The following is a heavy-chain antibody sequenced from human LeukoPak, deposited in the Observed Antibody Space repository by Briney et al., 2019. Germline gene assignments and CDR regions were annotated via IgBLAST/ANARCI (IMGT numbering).Heavy chain of an antibody. CDR2: IYYSGDT. D-gene: IGHD2-2*01. CDR1: GGSITSYY. J-gene: IGHJ3*02. Sequence: SETLSLTCTVSGGSITSYYWSWIRQPPGKGLEWIGYIYYSGDTYYNPSLKSRVTMSLDTSKNEFSLKLSSVTAADTAVYSCAREDIVVLPAGAFDIWGQGTMVTVSS. V-gene: IGHV4-59*12. CDR3: AREDIVVLPAGAFDI.